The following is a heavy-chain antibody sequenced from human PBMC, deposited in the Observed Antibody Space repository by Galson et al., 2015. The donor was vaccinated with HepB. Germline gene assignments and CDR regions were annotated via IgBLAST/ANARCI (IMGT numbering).Heavy chain of an antibody. V-gene: IGHV7-4-1*02. Sequence: SVKVSCKASGYTFTSYAMNWVRQAPGQGLEWMGWINTNTGNPTYAQDFTGRFVFSLDTSVSTAYLQISSLKAEDTAVYYCARPHECADSGDAIDIWGQGTMVTVSS. CDR1: GYTFTSYA. D-gene: IGHD2-15*01. J-gene: IGHJ3*02. CDR2: INTNTGNP. CDR3: ARPHECADSGDAIDI.